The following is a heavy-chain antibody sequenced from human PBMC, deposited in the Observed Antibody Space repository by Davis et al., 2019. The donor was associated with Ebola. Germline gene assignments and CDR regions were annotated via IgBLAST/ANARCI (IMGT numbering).Heavy chain of an antibody. Sequence: PSETLSLTCTVSGGSFTSHYWSWIRQPPGKGPEWIGHIYYTGNTNYNPSLKSRVTISVDTSKNQFSLKLSSVTAADTAVYYCATLYCSGGSCYSYWGQGTLVTVSS. V-gene: IGHV4-59*11. D-gene: IGHD2-15*01. CDR2: IYYTGNT. CDR1: GGSFTSHY. J-gene: IGHJ4*02. CDR3: ATLYCSGGSCYSY.